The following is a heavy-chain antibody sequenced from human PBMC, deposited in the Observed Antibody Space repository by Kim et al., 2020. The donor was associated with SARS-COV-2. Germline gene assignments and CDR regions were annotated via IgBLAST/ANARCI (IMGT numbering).Heavy chain of an antibody. Sequence: GGSLRLSCAASGFSFSSYGMHWVRQAPGKGLEWVAVISYDGSNKYYADSVKGRFTISRDNSKNTLYLQMNSLRAEDTAVYYCAKDRLRSATWFDYWGQGTLVTVSS. V-gene: IGHV3-30*18. J-gene: IGHJ4*02. CDR3: AKDRLRSATWFDY. D-gene: IGHD2-15*01. CDR2: ISYDGSNK. CDR1: GFSFSSYG.